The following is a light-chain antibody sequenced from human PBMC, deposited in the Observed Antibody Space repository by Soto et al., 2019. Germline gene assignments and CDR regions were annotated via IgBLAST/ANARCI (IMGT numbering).Light chain of an antibody. CDR1: SSNIGAGYD. Sequence: QSVLTQPPSVSGAPGQRVTIPCTGSSSNIGAGYDVHWYQQLPGTAPKLLIYGNSNRPSGVPDRFSGSKSGTSASLAITGLQAADEADYYCQSYDSSLRGARVFGGGTKLTVL. J-gene: IGLJ3*02. CDR3: QSYDSSLRGARV. CDR2: GNS. V-gene: IGLV1-40*01.